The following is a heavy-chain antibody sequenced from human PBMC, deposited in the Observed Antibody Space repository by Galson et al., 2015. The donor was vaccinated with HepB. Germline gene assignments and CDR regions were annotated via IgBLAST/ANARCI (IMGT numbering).Heavy chain of an antibody. V-gene: IGHV3-21*01. CDR2: ISSSSSYI. Sequence: SLRLSWAASGFTFSSSSMNWVRQAPGKGLEWVSSISSSSSYIYYADSVKGRFTISRDNAKNSLYLQMNSLRAEDTAVYYCARTDRGYEFDYWGQGTLVTVSS. CDR3: ARTDRGYEFDY. D-gene: IGHD5-12*01. CDR1: GFTFSSSS. J-gene: IGHJ4*02.